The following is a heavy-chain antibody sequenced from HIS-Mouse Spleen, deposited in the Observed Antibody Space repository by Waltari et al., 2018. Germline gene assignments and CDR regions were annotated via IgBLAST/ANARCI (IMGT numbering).Heavy chain of an antibody. V-gene: IGHV1-2*02. D-gene: IGHD6-19*01. CDR1: GYTFTGYY. CDR3: ARYSSGWRFDY. CDR2: LNPNSGGT. J-gene: IGHJ4*02. Sequence: QVQLVQSGAEVKKPGASVKVSCKASGYTFTGYYMHWVRQAPGQGLGWMGWLNPNSGGTNSAQKFLGRVTMTRDTSISTAYMELSRLRSDDTAVYYCARYSSGWRFDYWGQGTLVTVSS.